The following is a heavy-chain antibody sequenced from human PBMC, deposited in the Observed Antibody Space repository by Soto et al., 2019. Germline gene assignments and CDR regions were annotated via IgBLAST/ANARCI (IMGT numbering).Heavy chain of an antibody. CDR3: AKEVVQLRLHSWFDP. D-gene: IGHD6-6*01. CDR2: ISYDGSKK. CDR1: GFTFSSFG. J-gene: IGHJ5*02. Sequence: QVQLVGSGGGVVQPGRSLRLSCAASGFTFSSFGMHWVRQAPGKGLEWVAVISYDGSKKYYGHSMKGRFTISRDNSKNTLFLQMNSLRTEDTAVYYCAKEVVQLRLHSWFDPWGQGTLVTVSS. V-gene: IGHV3-30*18.